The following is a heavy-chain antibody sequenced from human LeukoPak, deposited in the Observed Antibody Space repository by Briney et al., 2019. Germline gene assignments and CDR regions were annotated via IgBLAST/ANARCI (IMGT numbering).Heavy chain of an antibody. CDR3: EKCGFQGHEKTFAY. CDR1: GFTFSSYS. D-gene: IGHD1-26*01. J-gene: IGHJ4*02. CDR2: ISGGGGRS. Sequence: GGSLRLSCAASGFTFSSYSMSWVRQPPGKGLESVSTISGGGGRSYYADSVKGRFTISRDNSKNTLYLQMNSLRAEDTAVYYCEKCGFQGHEKTFAYWGQGPLVTVSS. V-gene: IGHV3-23*01.